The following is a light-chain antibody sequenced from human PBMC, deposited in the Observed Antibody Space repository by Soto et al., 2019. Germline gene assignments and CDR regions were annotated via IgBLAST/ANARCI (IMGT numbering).Light chain of an antibody. CDR3: QQYSIWRT. CDR2: GAS. J-gene: IGKJ1*01. Sequence: EFVLTQSPATLSLSPWERVILSCRASESVSTNLSWYQQKAGQAPRLLIYGASTRATGIPARFSGSGSGTEFTLTISGPQSEDFAVYYCQQYSIWRTFGQGTKVDIK. V-gene: IGKV3-15*01. CDR1: ESVSTN.